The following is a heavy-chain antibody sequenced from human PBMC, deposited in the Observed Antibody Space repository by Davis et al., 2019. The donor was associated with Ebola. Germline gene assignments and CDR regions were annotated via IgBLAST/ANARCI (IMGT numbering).Heavy chain of an antibody. CDR2: VYHTGGT. J-gene: IGHJ5*02. CDR1: GGSITGYY. CDR3: ARGGAVAGP. Sequence: SETLSLTCSISGGSITGYYWSWIRQPPGKGLEWIGYVYHTGGTEYNPSLKSRVTMSVDTSRSQFSLRLSSVTAADTAVYYCARGGAVAGPWGQGTLVTVSS. D-gene: IGHD6-19*01. V-gene: IGHV4-59*13.